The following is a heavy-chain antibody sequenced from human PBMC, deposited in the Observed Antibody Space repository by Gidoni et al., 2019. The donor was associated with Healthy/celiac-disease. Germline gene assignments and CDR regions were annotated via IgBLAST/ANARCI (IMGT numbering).Heavy chain of an antibody. CDR3: AKDHVGDYVFWRSGDY. V-gene: IGHV3-23*01. CDR1: GCTFSSYA. Sequence: EVQLLESGGGLVQPGGSLRLSCAASGCTFSSYAMSWVRQAPGKGLEWVSAISGSGGSTYYADSVKGRFTISRDNSKNTLYLQMNSLRAEDTAVYYCAKDHVGDYVFWRSGDYWGQGTLVTVSS. J-gene: IGHJ4*02. D-gene: IGHD4-17*01. CDR2: ISGSGGST.